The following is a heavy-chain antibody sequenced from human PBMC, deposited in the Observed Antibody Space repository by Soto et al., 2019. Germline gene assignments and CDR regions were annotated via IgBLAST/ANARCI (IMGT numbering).Heavy chain of an antibody. J-gene: IGHJ4*02. D-gene: IGHD6-19*01. Sequence: SVKVSCKASGFTFTSSSVQWVRQARGQRLEWIGWIVVGSGNTNYAQKFQERVTITRDMSTSTAYMELSSLRSEDTAVYYCAEDTKWLGVGYWGQGTLVTVSS. CDR3: AEDTKWLGVGY. CDR1: GFTFTSSS. V-gene: IGHV1-58*01. CDR2: IVVGSGNT.